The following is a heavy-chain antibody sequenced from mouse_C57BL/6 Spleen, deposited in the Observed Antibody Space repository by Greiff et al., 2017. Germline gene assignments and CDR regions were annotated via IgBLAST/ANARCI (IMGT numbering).Heavy chain of an antibody. D-gene: IGHD1-1*01. V-gene: IGHV5-17*01. J-gene: IGHJ1*03. CDR1: GFTFSDYG. CDR2: ISSGSSTI. CDR3: ATVGYYGSSHWYFDV. Sequence: EVMLVESGGGLVKPGGSLKLSCAASGFTFSDYGMHWVRQAPEKGLEWVAYISSGSSTIYYADTVKGRFTISRDNAKNTLFLQMTSLRSEDTAMYYCATVGYYGSSHWYFDVWGTGTTVTVSS.